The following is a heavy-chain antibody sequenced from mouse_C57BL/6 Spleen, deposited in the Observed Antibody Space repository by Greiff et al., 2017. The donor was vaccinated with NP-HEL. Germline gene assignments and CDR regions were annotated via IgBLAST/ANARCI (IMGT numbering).Heavy chain of an antibody. V-gene: IGHV14-4*01. CDR2: IDPENGDT. J-gene: IGHJ2*01. CDR1: GFNIKDDY. CDR3: TMIYGNLDY. Sequence: EVQLQESGAELVRPGASVKLSCTASGFNIKDDYMHWVKQRPEQGLEWIGWIDPENGDTEYASKFQGKATITADTSSNTAYLQLSSLTSEDTAVYYGTMIYGNLDYWGQGTTLTVSS. D-gene: IGHD2-1*01.